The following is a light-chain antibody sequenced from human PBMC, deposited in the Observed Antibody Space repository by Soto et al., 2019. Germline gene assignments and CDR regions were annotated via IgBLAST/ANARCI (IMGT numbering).Light chain of an antibody. Sequence: EVVMTQSPATLSVSPGERATLSCRASQRISSNLAWYQQRRGQAPRLLIYGASTRAPAIPARFSGSGSETEFTLTICSLQSEDFAVYYCQHYNNWPPWTFGQGTKVEIK. J-gene: IGKJ1*01. CDR2: GAS. CDR3: QHYNNWPPWT. V-gene: IGKV3-15*01. CDR1: QRISSN.